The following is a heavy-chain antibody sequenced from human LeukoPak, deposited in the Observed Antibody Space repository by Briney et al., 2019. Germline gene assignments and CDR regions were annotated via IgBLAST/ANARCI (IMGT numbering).Heavy chain of an antibody. Sequence: GGSLRLSCAASGFTFSSYAMSWVRQAPGKGLEWISAISGSGGSTYYADSVKGRFTISRDNSKNTLYLQMNSLRAEDTAVYYCAKLVPSDDFWSGYLGWFDPWGQGTLVTVSS. CDR2: ISGSGGST. D-gene: IGHD3-3*01. V-gene: IGHV3-23*01. CDR1: GFTFSSYA. CDR3: AKLVPSDDFWSGYLGWFDP. J-gene: IGHJ5*02.